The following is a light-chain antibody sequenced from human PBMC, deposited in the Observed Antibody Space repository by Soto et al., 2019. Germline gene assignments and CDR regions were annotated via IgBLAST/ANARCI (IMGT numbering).Light chain of an antibody. Sequence: QSALTQPASVSGSPGQSIAISCTGTSSDVGGYNYVSWYQQHPGRAPKLIIYEVSNRPSGVSDRFSGSKSGNTASLTISGLQAEDEADYYCSSYTSNTTPIYGGGTKVTVL. J-gene: IGLJ2*01. CDR2: EVS. CDR3: SSYTSNTTPI. V-gene: IGLV2-14*01. CDR1: SSDVGGYNY.